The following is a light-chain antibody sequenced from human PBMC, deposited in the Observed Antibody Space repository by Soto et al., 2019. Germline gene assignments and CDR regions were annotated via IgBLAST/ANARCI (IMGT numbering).Light chain of an antibody. Sequence: DIQMTQSPSTLSASAVDRVTVTCLASQTISTWLGWYQQKPGKAPTLLIYDASSLKSGVPSRFSGSGSGTDFTLTISSLQPDDFATYYCQQYHTYSSITFGQGTRLEIK. CDR3: QQYHTYSSIT. J-gene: IGKJ5*01. CDR1: QTISTW. CDR2: DAS. V-gene: IGKV1-5*01.